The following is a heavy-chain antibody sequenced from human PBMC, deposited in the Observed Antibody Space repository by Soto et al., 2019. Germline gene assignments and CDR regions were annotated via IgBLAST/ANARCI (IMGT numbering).Heavy chain of an antibody. CDR2: INSDGSRT. D-gene: IGHD5-12*01. J-gene: IGHJ4*02. Sequence: EVQLVESRGGLVQPGGSLRLSCAASGFTFSSYWMHWVRQAPGKGLVWVSRINSDGSRTDYADSVKGRFTISRDNAKNTLYLEMNSLIAEDTAVYYCARVPTGGYDWNWGQGTLVTVSS. CDR3: ARVPTGGYDWN. CDR1: GFTFSSYW. V-gene: IGHV3-74*01.